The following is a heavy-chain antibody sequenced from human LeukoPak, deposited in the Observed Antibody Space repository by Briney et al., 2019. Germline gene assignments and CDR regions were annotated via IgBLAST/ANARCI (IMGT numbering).Heavy chain of an antibody. V-gene: IGHV3-21*01. CDR3: ARDTLVYADSPDAFDI. CDR2: ITTISSYI. J-gene: IGHJ3*02. D-gene: IGHD4-17*01. CDR1: GFTFSTYS. Sequence: GGSLRLSCAASGFTFSTYSMSWVRQAPGKGLEWVSSITTISSYIYYADSVKGRFTISRDNAKMSLYLQMNSLRAEDTAVYYCARDTLVYADSPDAFDIWGQGTMVTVSS.